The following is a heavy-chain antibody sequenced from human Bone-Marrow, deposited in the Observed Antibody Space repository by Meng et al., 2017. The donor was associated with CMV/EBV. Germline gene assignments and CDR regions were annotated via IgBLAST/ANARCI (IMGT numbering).Heavy chain of an antibody. D-gene: IGHD2-2*01. V-gene: IGHV1-46*01. CDR1: YTFTSYC. Sequence: YTFTSYCMHWVRQAPGQGLGWMRIINPSGGSTSYAQKIQSRVTMTKDTSASTDYMELSSLRSEDTAVYYGARALRCSSTSCYHGFDPWGQGTLVTVSS. CDR3: ARALRCSSTSCYHGFDP. CDR2: INPSGGST. J-gene: IGHJ5*02.